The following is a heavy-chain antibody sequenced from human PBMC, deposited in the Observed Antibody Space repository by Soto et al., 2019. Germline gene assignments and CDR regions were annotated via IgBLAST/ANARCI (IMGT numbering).Heavy chain of an antibody. D-gene: IGHD6-6*01. Sequence: ASVKPSCKASGGTFSSYAISWVRQAPGQGLEWMGGIIPIFGTANYAQKFQGRVTITADESTSTAYMELSSLRSEDTAVYYCAVLKAGYSSSSYYDYGLDVWG. J-gene: IGHJ6*01. CDR1: GGTFSSYA. V-gene: IGHV1-69*13. CDR2: IIPIFGTA. CDR3: AVLKAGYSSSSYYDYGLDV.